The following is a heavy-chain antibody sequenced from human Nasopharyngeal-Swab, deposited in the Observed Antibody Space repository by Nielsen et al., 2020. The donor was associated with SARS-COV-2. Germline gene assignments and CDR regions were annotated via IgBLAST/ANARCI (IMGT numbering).Heavy chain of an antibody. Sequence: WIRQPPGKGLEWVSAISGSGGSTYYADSVKGRFTISRDNFKNTLYLQMNSLRAEDTAVYYCAKGPLADYWGQGTLVTVSS. CDR3: AKGPLADY. J-gene: IGHJ4*02. CDR2: ISGSGGST. D-gene: IGHD3-3*02. V-gene: IGHV3-23*01.